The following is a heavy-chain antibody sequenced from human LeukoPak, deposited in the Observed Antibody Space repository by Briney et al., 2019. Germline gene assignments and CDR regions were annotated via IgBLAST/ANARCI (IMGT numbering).Heavy chain of an antibody. D-gene: IGHD3-9*01. V-gene: IGHV4-34*01. CDR1: GVSINDYY. CDR3: ARIRCGHSGSVCYNH. CDR2: ISHTEGT. J-gene: IGHJ4*02. Sequence: SETLSLTCGVFGVSINDYYWSWIRQSPGKGLEWIGEISHTEGTRYNPSLESRVTISVGTSENQLSLKLIFVTAADTAVYYCARIRCGHSGSVCYNHWGLGTLATVSS.